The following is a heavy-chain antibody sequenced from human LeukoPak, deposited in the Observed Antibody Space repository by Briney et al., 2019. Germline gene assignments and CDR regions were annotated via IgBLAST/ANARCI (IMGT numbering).Heavy chain of an antibody. Sequence: GSLRLSCATSGFTFRTYGLSWVRQAPGKGLQWVSSISGSGHSTYYADSVKGRFTISRDNSNNTLFLQMNSLTAADTALYFCVREQARYEHFDYWGQGALVTVSS. CDR2: ISGSGHST. V-gene: IGHV3-23*01. J-gene: IGHJ4*02. CDR1: GFTFRTYG. CDR3: VREQARYEHFDY. D-gene: IGHD3-3*01.